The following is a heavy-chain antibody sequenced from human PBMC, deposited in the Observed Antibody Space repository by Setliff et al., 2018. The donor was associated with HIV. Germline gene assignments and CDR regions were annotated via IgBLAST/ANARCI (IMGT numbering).Heavy chain of an antibody. Sequence: ASVKVSCKASGYTFTSYGISWVRQAPGQGLEWMGWISAYNGNTNYAQKLQGRVTMTTDTSTSTAYMELGSLKADDTGIYYCPRSGGPPYYYYGMDVWGQGTTVTVSS. CDR1: GYTFTSYG. V-gene: IGHV1-18*01. CDR3: PRSGGPPYYYYGMDV. D-gene: IGHD3-10*01. J-gene: IGHJ6*02. CDR2: ISAYNGNT.